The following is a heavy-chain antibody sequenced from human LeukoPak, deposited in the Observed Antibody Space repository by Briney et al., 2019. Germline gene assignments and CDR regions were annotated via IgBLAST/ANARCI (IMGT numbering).Heavy chain of an antibody. CDR2: IIPILGIA. V-gene: IGHV1-69*04. D-gene: IGHD5-12*01. CDR1: GATFSSYA. Sequence: GASVKLSCKAAGATFSSYAISWVRQAPGQGLEWMGRIIPILGIANYAQKFQVRVTITADKSTGTAYRKLSSLKSEDTAVYYCARDHGLYSGYDSGDFDYWGQGTLVTVSS. CDR3: ARDHGLYSGYDSGDFDY. J-gene: IGHJ4*02.